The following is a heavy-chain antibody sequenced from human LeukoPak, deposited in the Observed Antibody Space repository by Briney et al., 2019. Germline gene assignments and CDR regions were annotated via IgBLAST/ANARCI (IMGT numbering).Heavy chain of an antibody. CDR2: TNHSGST. CDR3: ARLALQEVGATQTYYLDY. Sequence: SETLSLTCAVYGGSFSGYYWSWIRQPPGKGLEWIGETNHSGSTNYNPSPKSRVTISVDTSKNQFSLKLSSVTAADTAVYYCARLALQEVGATQTYYLDYWGQGTLVTVSS. J-gene: IGHJ4*02. CDR1: GGSFSGYY. V-gene: IGHV4-34*01. D-gene: IGHD1-26*01.